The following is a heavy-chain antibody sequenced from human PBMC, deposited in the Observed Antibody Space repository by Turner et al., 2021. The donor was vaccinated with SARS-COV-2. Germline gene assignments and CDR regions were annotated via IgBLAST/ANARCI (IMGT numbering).Heavy chain of an antibody. CDR1: GGSLSSSSYY. CDR2: IYYSGST. Sequence: QLQLQESGTGLVKPSETLSLTCTVSGGSLSSSSYYWGWIRQPPGKGLECIGSIYYSGSTYYNPSLKSRVTISVDTSKNQFSLKLSSVTAADTAVYYCARHSPELRGDYFDYWGQGTLVTVSS. V-gene: IGHV4-39*01. D-gene: IGHD1-26*01. J-gene: IGHJ4*02. CDR3: ARHSPELRGDYFDY.